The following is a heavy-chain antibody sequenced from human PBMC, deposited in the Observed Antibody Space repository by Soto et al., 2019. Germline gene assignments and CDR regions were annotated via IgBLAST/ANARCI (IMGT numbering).Heavy chain of an antibody. CDR1: VFPFDDYA. D-gene: IGHD2-2*01. V-gene: IGHV3-9*01. CDR3: TTDIVVVPAAMVINWFDP. J-gene: IGHJ5*02. CDR2: ISWNSGSI. Sequence: PGGSLRLSCAASVFPFDDYAMHWVRQAPGKGLEWVSGISWNSGSIGYADSVKGRFTISRDDSKNTLYLQMNSLKTEDTAVYYCTTDIVVVPAAMVINWFDPWGQGTLVTVSS.